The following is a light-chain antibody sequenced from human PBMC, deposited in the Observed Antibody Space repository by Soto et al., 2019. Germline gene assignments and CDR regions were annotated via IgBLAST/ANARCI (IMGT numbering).Light chain of an antibody. CDR3: SSYSSTSTVV. J-gene: IGLJ3*02. Sequence: QSVLTQPASVSGSPGQSITISCTGTSSDVGGYNYVSWYKQHPGKAPKLMIYEISNRPSGVSNRFSGSKSGNTAFLAISWVQAEDEADYYCSSYSSTSTVVFGGGTKVTVL. V-gene: IGLV2-14*01. CDR1: SSDVGGYNY. CDR2: EIS.